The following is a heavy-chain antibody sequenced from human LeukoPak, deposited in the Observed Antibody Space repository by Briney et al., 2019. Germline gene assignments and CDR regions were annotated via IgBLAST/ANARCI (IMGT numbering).Heavy chain of an antibody. CDR2: ISSNGGST. Sequence: GGSLRLSCAASGFTFSSYAMHWVRQAPGKGLEYVSAISSNGGSTYYANSVKGRFTISRDNSKNTLYLQMGSLRAEDMAVYYCASLYYDNAFDIWGQGTMVTVSS. V-gene: IGHV3-64*01. J-gene: IGHJ3*02. D-gene: IGHD3-22*01. CDR3: ASLYYDNAFDI. CDR1: GFTFSSYA.